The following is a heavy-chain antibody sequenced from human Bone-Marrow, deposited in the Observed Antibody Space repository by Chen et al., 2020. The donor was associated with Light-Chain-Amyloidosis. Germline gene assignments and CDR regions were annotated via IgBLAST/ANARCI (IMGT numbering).Heavy chain of an antibody. D-gene: IGHD3-10*01. CDR1: GYTFSAYY. V-gene: IGHV1-2*06. Sequence: QVQLVQSGAEVKKPGASMKVSCKASGYTFSAYYVHWVRQAPGQGPEWMGRVKTISGGTIYAQKFQDRVTMTRDTSISTAYMELTRLTSDDTAVYYCALIEGYTHQLLPGFDYWGQGTLVTVSS. J-gene: IGHJ4*02. CDR2: VKTISGGT. CDR3: ALIEGYTHQLLPGFDY.